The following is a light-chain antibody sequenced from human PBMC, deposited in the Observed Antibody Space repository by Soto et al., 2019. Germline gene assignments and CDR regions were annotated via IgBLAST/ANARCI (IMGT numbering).Light chain of an antibody. CDR3: CSYAGSYTFV. V-gene: IGLV2-11*01. CDR2: DVS. CDR1: SSDVGVYNY. Sequence: QSVLTQPRSVSGSPGQSVTISCTGTSSDVGVYNYVSWYQQYPGKAPKIMIYDVSKRPSGVPDRFSGSKSDNTASLTISGLQAEDEADYYCCSYAGSYTFVFGSGTKATVL. J-gene: IGLJ1*01.